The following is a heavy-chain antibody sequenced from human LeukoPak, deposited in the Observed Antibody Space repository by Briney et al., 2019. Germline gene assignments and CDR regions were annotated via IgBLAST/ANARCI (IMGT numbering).Heavy chain of an antibody. Sequence: SQTLALTCAISGDSVSSNSAAWNWIRQSPSRGLEWLGRTYYRSKWYNDYAVSVNSRITINPDTSKNQFSLQLNSVTPEDTAVYYCARDPREYCTNGVRDAWFDPWGQGTLVTVSS. CDR2: TYYRSKWYN. V-gene: IGHV6-1*01. CDR3: ARDPREYCTNGVRDAWFDP. J-gene: IGHJ5*02. CDR1: GDSVSSNSAA. D-gene: IGHD2-8*01.